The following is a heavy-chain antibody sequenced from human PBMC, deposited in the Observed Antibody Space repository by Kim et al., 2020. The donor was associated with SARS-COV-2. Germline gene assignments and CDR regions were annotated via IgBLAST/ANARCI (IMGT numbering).Heavy chain of an antibody. Sequence: ASVKVSCKASGYTFTSYAMHWVRQAPGQRLEWMGWINAGNGNTKYSQKFQGRVTITRDTSASTAYMELSSLRSEDTAVYYCARVLWFGELLYYYGMDVWGQGTTVTVSS. CDR3: ARVLWFGELLYYYGMDV. V-gene: IGHV1-3*01. CDR2: INAGNGNT. D-gene: IGHD3-10*01. CDR1: GYTFTSYA. J-gene: IGHJ6*02.